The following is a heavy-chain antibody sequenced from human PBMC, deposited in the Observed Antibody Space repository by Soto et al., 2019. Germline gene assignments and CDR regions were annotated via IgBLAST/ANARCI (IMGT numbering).Heavy chain of an antibody. CDR2: IVVGSGNT. CDR1: GFTFTSSA. Sequence: EASVKVSCKASGFTFTSSAVQWVRQARGQRLEWIGWIVVGSGNTNYAQKFQERVTITRDMSTSTAYMELSSLRSEDTAVYYCAADGGWSDAFDIWGQGTMVTVSS. D-gene: IGHD6-19*01. J-gene: IGHJ3*02. CDR3: AADGGWSDAFDI. V-gene: IGHV1-58*01.